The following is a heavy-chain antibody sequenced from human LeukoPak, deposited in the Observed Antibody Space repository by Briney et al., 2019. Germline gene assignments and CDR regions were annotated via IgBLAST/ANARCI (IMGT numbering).Heavy chain of an antibody. D-gene: IGHD6-19*01. J-gene: IGHJ5*02. Sequence: SETLSLACAVYGGSFSDYYWSWIRQPPGKGLEWIGEINHIGSTNYNPSLKSRVTISVDTSKSQFSLKLNSVTAADTALYYCARLHKQWLEPQNWFDPWGQGTLVTVSS. CDR2: INHIGST. CDR1: GGSFSDYY. V-gene: IGHV4-34*01. CDR3: ARLHKQWLEPQNWFDP.